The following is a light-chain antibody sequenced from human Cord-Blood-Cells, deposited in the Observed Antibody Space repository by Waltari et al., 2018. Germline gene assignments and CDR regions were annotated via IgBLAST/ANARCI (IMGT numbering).Light chain of an antibody. CDR2: GAS. J-gene: IGKJ2*01. CDR1: QSVSSSY. Sequence: EIVLTQSPGTLSLSPGERATLSYRASQSVSSSYLAWYQQKPGQAPRLLIYGASSRATGIPDRFSGSGSGTDFTLTISRLEPEDFAVYYCQQYGSSPYTFGQGPSWRSN. V-gene: IGKV3-20*01. CDR3: QQYGSSPYT.